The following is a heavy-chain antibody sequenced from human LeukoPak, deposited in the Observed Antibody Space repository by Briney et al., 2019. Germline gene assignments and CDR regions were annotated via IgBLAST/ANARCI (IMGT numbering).Heavy chain of an antibody. D-gene: IGHD3-9*01. CDR3: ARGEVLGYYDMVTGPRGHYYYGMDV. Sequence: PSETLSLTCTVSGGSISSGDYYWSWIRQPPGKGLEWIGYIYYSGSTYYNPSLKSRVTISVDTSKNQFSLKLSSVTAADTAVYYCARGEVLGYYDMVTGPRGHYYYGMDVWGQGTTVTVSS. V-gene: IGHV4-30-4*08. CDR1: GGSISSGDYY. J-gene: IGHJ6*02. CDR2: IYYSGST.